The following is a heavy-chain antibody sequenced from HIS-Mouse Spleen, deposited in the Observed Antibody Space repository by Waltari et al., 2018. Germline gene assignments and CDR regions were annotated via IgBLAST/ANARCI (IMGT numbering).Heavy chain of an antibody. V-gene: IGHV4-39*07. CDR3: AREIPYSSSWYDWYFDL. CDR1: GGSISSSSYY. Sequence: QLQLQESGPGLVKPSETLSLTCTVSGGSISSSSYYWGWIRQPPGKGLEWIGSIYYRARTYYNPSLKSLVTISVDTSKNQFSLKLSSVTAADTAVYYCAREIPYSSSWYDWYFDLWGRGTLVTVSS. CDR2: IYYRART. J-gene: IGHJ2*01. D-gene: IGHD6-13*01.